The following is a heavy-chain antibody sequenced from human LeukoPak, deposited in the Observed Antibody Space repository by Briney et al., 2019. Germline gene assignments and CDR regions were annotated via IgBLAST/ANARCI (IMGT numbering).Heavy chain of an antibody. Sequence: SETLSLTCAVYGGSFSGYYWSWIRQPPGKGLEWIGEINHSGSTNYNPSLNSRVTISVDTSKNQFSLKLSSVTAADTAVYYCARETRGIAAAGTRSMDYWGQGTLVTVSS. CDR1: GGSFSGYY. J-gene: IGHJ4*02. V-gene: IGHV4-34*01. CDR2: INHSGST. CDR3: ARETRGIAAAGTRSMDY. D-gene: IGHD6-13*01.